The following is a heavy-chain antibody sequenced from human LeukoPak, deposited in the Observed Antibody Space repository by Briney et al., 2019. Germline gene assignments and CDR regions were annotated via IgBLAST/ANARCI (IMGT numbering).Heavy chain of an antibody. V-gene: IGHV4-34*01. D-gene: IGHD1-14*01. CDR3: ARVYRAGTFDY. J-gene: IGHJ4*02. CDR2: INHSGST. CDR1: GGSFSAYY. Sequence: PSETLSFTCAVYGGSFSAYYWSWIRQPPGKGLEWIGEINHSGSTNYNPSLKSRVTISVDTSKNQFSLKLNSVTAADTAVYYCARVYRAGTFDYWGQGTLVTVSS.